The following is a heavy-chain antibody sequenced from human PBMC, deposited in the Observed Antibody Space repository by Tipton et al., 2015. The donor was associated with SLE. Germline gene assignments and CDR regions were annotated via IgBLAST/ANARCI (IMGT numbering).Heavy chain of an antibody. Sequence: SLRLSCAASGFTFSSYTMNWVRQAPGKGLEWVSSISSSSSYIYYADSVKGRFTISRDNAKNSLYLQMNSLRAEDTAVYYCAREPVAGSFDYWGQGTLVTVSS. CDR1: GFTFSSYT. V-gene: IGHV3-21*03. D-gene: IGHD6-19*01. CDR3: AREPVAGSFDY. J-gene: IGHJ4*02. CDR2: ISSSSSYI.